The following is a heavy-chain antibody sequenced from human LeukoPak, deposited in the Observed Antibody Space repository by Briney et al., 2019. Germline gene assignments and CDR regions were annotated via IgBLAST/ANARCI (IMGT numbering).Heavy chain of an antibody. D-gene: IGHD3-22*01. CDR3: ARNLKNYYDSNGYFDY. CDR1: GFTFSGYA. Sequence: GGSLRLSCAASGFTFSGYAMSWVRQAPGKGLEWVSSISDSGSSTYYADSVKGRFTISRDNSKNTLYLQMNSLRAEDTAAYYCARNLKNYYDSNGYFDYWGQGTLVTVSS. V-gene: IGHV3-23*01. J-gene: IGHJ4*02. CDR2: ISDSGSST.